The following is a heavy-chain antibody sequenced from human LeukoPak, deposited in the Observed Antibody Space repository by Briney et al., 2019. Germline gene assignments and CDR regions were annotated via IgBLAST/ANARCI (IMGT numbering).Heavy chain of an antibody. CDR3: AREENYDAPYSDY. D-gene: IGHD3-22*01. V-gene: IGHV3-30-3*01. Sequence: GGSLRLSCAASGFTFSSYAMHWVRQAPGKGLEWVAVISYDGSNKYYADSVKGRFTISRDNSKNTLYLQMNSLRAEDTAVYYCAREENYDAPYSDYWGQGTLVTVSS. CDR2: ISYDGSNK. CDR1: GFTFSSYA. J-gene: IGHJ4*02.